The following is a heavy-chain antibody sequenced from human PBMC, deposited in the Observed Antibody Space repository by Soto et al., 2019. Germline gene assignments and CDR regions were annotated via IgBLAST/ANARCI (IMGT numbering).Heavy chain of an antibody. J-gene: IGHJ4*02. CDR3: ARDKITGLFDY. Sequence: SETLSLTCTVSGGSISNNYWSWIRQPPGKGLEWIGYIYYTGSTKYNPSLKSRVTMLVDTSKNEFSLKMNTVTAADTAVYYCARDKITGLFDYWGQGTLVTVSS. D-gene: IGHD2-8*02. V-gene: IGHV4-59*12. CDR2: IYYTGST. CDR1: GGSISNNY.